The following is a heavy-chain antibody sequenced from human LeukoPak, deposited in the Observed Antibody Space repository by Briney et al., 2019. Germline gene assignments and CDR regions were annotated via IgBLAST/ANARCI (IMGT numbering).Heavy chain of an antibody. V-gene: IGHV3-30*18. D-gene: IGHD6-13*01. CDR3: AKDRSSTWSLDF. CDR1: GFTFSNDG. Sequence: GGSLRLSCEASGFTFSNDGMHWVRQAPGKGLEWVAGISSEGSGKYYADSVRGRFTISSDNSKNTLYLQMNSLRGEDTAVYYCAKDRSSTWSLDFWGQGTLVTVSS. CDR2: ISSEGSGK. J-gene: IGHJ4*02.